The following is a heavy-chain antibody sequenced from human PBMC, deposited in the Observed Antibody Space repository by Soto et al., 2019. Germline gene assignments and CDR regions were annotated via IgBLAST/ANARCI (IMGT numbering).Heavy chain of an antibody. CDR1: GFTFSSFA. J-gene: IGHJ4*02. V-gene: IGHV3-23*01. Sequence: EVQLLESWGGLVQPGGSLRLSCAASGFTFSSFALSCVRQAPGKGLEWVSAISVSGDGTDYAASVKGRFTISRDNSKNTLYLQMHSLRAEDTAVYYCAGSGYSSQDYWCQGALVTVSS. CDR3: AGSGYSSQDY. D-gene: IGHD5-18*01. CDR2: ISVSGDGT.